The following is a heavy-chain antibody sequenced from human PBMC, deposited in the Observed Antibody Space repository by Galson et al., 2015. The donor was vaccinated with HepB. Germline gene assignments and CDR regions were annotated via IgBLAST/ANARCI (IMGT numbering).Heavy chain of an antibody. D-gene: IGHD2-15*01. V-gene: IGHV3-30*18. CDR1: GFTFSSYG. CDR3: AKTPRERVVAAFYYFDY. Sequence: SLRLSCAASGFTFSSYGMHWVRQAPGKGLEWVAVISYDGSNKYYADSVKGRFTISRDNSKNTLYLQMNSLRAEDTAVYYCAKTPRERVVAAFYYFDYWGQGTLVTVSS. J-gene: IGHJ4*02. CDR2: ISYDGSNK.